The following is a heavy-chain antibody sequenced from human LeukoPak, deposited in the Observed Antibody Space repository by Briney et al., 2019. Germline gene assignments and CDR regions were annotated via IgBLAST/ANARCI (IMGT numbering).Heavy chain of an antibody. V-gene: IGHV3-30*18. CDR3: AKEYCSNSVCHSLDY. Sequence: GGSLRLSCAASGFTFSSSGMHWVRQAPGKGLEWVAVISCDGSNKYYADSVKGRFTFSRDNSKNTLYLQMNSLRAEDTAVYYCAKEYCSNSVCHSLDYWGQGTLVTVSS. CDR2: ISCDGSNK. CDR1: GFTFSSSG. D-gene: IGHD2-8*01. J-gene: IGHJ4*02.